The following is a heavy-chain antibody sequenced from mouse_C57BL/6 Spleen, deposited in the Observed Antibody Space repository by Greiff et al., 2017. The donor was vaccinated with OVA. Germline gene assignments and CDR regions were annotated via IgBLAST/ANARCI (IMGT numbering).Heavy chain of an antibody. CDR2: INYDGSST. CDR3: ARDKGPYYAMDY. Sequence: EVKVVESEGGLVQPGSSMKLSCTASGFTFSDYYMAWVRQVPEKGLEWVANINYDGSSTYYLDSLKSRFIISRDNAKNILYLQMSSLKSEDTATYYCARDKGPYYAMDYWGQGTSVTVSS. CDR1: GFTFSDYY. V-gene: IGHV5-16*01. J-gene: IGHJ4*01.